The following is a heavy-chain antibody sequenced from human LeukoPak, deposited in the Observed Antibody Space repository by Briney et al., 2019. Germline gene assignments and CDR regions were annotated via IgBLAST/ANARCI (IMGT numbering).Heavy chain of an antibody. V-gene: IGHV1-24*01. D-gene: IGHD4-17*01. Sequence: ASVKVSCKXSGYTLTELSMHWVRQAPRKGLEWMGGFDPEDGETIYAQKFQGRVTMTEDTSTDTAYMGLSSLRSEDTAVYYCATEVGRYYGVNYYYYMDVWGKGTTVTVSS. J-gene: IGHJ6*03. CDR2: FDPEDGET. CDR3: ATEVGRYYGVNYYYYMDV. CDR1: GYTLTELS.